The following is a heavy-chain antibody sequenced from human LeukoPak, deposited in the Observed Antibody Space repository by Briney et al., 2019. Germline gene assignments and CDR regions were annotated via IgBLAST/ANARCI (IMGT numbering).Heavy chain of an antibody. D-gene: IGHD6-19*01. Sequence: PGGSLRLSCAASGFTFSDYYVSWIRQAPGKGLEWVSYISSSGSTIYYADSVKGRFTISRDNAKNSLYLQMNSLRAEDTAVYYCARDLGYSSGWVYFDYWGQGTLVTVSS. J-gene: IGHJ4*02. CDR3: ARDLGYSSGWVYFDY. V-gene: IGHV3-11*04. CDR1: GFTFSDYY. CDR2: ISSSGSTI.